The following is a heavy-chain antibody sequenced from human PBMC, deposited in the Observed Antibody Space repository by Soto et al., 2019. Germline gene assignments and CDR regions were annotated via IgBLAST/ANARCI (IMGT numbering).Heavy chain of an antibody. J-gene: IGHJ6*02. CDR1: GFTVSSNY. D-gene: IGHD6-6*01. V-gene: IGHV3-53*01. Sequence: PGGSLRLSCAASGFTVSSNYMSWVRQAPGKGLEWVSVIYSGGSTYYADSVKGRFTISRDNSKNTLYLQMNSLRAEDTAVYYCASGRSSSSVSSGMDVWGQGTTVTVSS. CDR3: ASGRSSSSVSSGMDV. CDR2: IYSGGST.